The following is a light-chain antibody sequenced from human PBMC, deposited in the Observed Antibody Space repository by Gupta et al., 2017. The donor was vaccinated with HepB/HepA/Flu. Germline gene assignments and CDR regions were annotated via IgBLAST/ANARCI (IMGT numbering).Light chain of an antibody. Sequence: DIQITQSPSSLSASVGDRVTITCRARQDISNDLDWYQQIPRKAPKRMIYAASNLVTGVPSRFIGSGSGAEFTLTISSLQPEDFAIYYCRQHNAYPWTFGQGTKVEIK. CDR1: QDISND. CDR2: AAS. J-gene: IGKJ1*01. CDR3: RQHNAYPWT. V-gene: IGKV1-17*01.